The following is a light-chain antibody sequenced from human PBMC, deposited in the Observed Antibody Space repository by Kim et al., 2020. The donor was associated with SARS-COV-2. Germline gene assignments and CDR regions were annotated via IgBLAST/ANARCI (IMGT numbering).Light chain of an antibody. V-gene: IGLV2-14*03. J-gene: IGLJ1*01. CDR2: DVN. CDR3: SSYTSRNTYV. Sequence: GQSITISCTATGSDVGIYNYTSWYKKNPGTVPKLIIYDVNTRPSGVSDRFSGSHSGKPASLTISGLQTDDEADYYCSSYTSRNTYVFGSGTKVTVL. CDR1: GSDVGIYNY.